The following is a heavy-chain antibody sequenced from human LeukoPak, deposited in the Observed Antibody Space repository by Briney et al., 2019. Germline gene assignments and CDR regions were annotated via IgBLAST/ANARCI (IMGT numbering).Heavy chain of an antibody. CDR3: ASTNYYSSVNYYRRGYFAY. J-gene: IGHJ4*02. D-gene: IGHD3-10*01. Sequence: GGSLRLSCAASGFTFNDYYISWIRQAPPKGLEWVSYISSSSTYTNYADSVKGGFAISRDNANNSLYLQMNRLRAEDTAVYYCASTNYYSSVNYYRRGYFAYWGRGTLVTVSS. V-gene: IGHV3-11*03. CDR1: GFTFNDYY. CDR2: ISSSSTYT.